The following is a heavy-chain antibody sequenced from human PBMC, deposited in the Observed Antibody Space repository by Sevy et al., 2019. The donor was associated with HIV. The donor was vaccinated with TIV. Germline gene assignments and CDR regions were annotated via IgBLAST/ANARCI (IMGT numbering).Heavy chain of an antibody. J-gene: IGHJ6*02. V-gene: IGHV3-21*01. CDR2: ISSSSTYI. Sequence: GGSLRLSCAASGFTIRTYNMNWVRQAPGKGLEWVSSISSSSTYIYYANSVKGRFTISRDNAKNSLYLQMSSLKAEDTAVYYCARDLVIPATTDYFYYGMDVWGQGTTVTVSS. CDR1: GFTIRTYN. D-gene: IGHD2-15*01. CDR3: ARDLVIPATTDYFYYGMDV.